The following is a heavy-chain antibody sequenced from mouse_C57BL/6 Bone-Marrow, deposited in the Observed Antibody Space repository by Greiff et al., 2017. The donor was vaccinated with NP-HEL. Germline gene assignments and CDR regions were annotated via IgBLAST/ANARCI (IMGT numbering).Heavy chain of an antibody. D-gene: IGHD1-1*01. CDR2: INPSNGGT. CDR3: ARWAFYYYGSYYAMDY. CDR1: GYTFTSYW. J-gene: IGHJ4*01. Sequence: VQLQQPGTELVKPGASVKLSCKASGYTFTSYWMHWVKQRPGQGLEWIGNINPSNGGTNYNEKFKSKATLTVDKSSSTAYMQLSSLTSEDSAVYYCARWAFYYYGSYYAMDYWGQGTSVTDSS. V-gene: IGHV1-53*01.